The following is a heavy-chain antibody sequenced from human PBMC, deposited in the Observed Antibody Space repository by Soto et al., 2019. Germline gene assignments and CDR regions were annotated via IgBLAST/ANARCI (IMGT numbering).Heavy chain of an antibody. CDR3: ARSRGYSYGSSDY. V-gene: IGHV3-30*03. CDR2: ISYDGSNK. J-gene: IGHJ4*02. Sequence: PGGSLRLSCAASGFTFSSYGMHWVRQAPGKGLEWVAVISYDGSNKNYVDSVKGRFTISRDNSKNTVYLQMNSLRAEDTAVYYCARSRGYSYGSSDYWGQGTLVTVSS. CDR1: GFTFSSYG. D-gene: IGHD5-18*01.